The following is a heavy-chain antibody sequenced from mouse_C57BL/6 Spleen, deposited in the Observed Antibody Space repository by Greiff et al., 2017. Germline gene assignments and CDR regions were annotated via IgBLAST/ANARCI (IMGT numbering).Heavy chain of an antibody. Sequence: VQLVESGPELVKPGASVKISCKASGYAFSSSWMHWVKQRPGKGLEWIGRIYPGDGDTNYNAKFKGKATLTADKASSTAYLQLSSLTSEDSAVYFCERGGYGYVDDWGKGTTVTVSS. CDR1: GYAFSSSW. CDR2: IYPGDGDT. V-gene: IGHV1-82*01. J-gene: IGHJ1*03. CDR3: ERGGYGYVDD.